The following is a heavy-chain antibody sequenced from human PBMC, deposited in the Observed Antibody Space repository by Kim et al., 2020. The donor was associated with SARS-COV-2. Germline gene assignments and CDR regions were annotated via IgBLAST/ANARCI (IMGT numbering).Heavy chain of an antibody. CDR1: GFTFDSYV. CDR3: VRDLSGYSSDSSP. J-gene: IGHJ5*02. V-gene: IGHV3-33*01. CDR2: IWFDGITK. Sequence: GGSLRLSCAASGFTFDSYVMQWVRQAPGKGLEWVAVIWFDGITKYYADSVKGRFTIFRDNSKNTLYLQMNSLRAEDTAVYYCVRDLSGYSSDSSPWGQGT. D-gene: IGHD3-9*01.